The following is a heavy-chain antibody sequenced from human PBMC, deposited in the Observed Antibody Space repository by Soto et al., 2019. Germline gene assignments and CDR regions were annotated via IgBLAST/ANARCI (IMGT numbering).Heavy chain of an antibody. V-gene: IGHV4-59*01. CDR2: IYSSGST. Sequence: SETLSLTCTVSGGSISNYYWSWIRQPPGKGLEWTGYIYSSGSTHYNPSLQSRVTISIDTSKNQVSLKVNSVTAADTAVYYCARDHPHSYGVYYFDYWGQGTPVTVSS. CDR3: ARDHPHSYGVYYFDY. CDR1: GGSISNYY. D-gene: IGHD5-18*01. J-gene: IGHJ4*02.